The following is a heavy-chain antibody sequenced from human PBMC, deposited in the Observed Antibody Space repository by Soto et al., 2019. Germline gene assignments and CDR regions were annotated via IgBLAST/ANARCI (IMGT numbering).Heavy chain of an antibody. Sequence: ASVKVSCKASGYTFTNYGISWVRPAPGQGLEWMGWTSAYKGNTNYAQKFQGRVTMTTDTSTSTAYMELRNLRTDDTAVYYCASRSGQLPYYFDYWGQGTLVTVSS. CDR3: ASRSGQLPYYFDY. CDR1: GYTFTNYG. CDR2: TSAYKGNT. V-gene: IGHV1-18*01. J-gene: IGHJ4*02. D-gene: IGHD6-6*01.